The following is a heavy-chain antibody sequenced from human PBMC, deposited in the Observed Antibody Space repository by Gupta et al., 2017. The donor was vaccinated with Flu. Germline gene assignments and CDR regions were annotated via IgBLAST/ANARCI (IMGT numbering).Heavy chain of an antibody. D-gene: IGHD2-15*01. CDR3: AKDQRKYCSIGMCYPQILHH. Sequence: QVQLVESGGGVVLPGRSLGLSCAVSGLSFSRYGMHWVRQAPGQGLEWVAVISDDGKYKFYADSVKGRFTISRDNSKNTLYLQMNSLRAEDTAVYYCAKDQRKYCSIGMCYPQILHHWGQGALVTVSS. V-gene: IGHV3-30*18. J-gene: IGHJ1*01. CDR2: ISDDGKYK. CDR1: GLSFSRYG.